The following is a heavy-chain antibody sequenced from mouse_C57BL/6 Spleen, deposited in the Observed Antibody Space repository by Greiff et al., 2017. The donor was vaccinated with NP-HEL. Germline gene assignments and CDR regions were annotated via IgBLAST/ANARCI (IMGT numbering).Heavy chain of an antibody. Sequence: VKLMESGPELVKPGASVKISCKASGYAFSSSWMNWVKQRPGKGLEWIGRIYPGDGDTNYNGKFKGKATLTADKSSSTAYMQLSSLTSEDSAVYFCARNSPYYYGSSHWYFDVWGTGTTVTVSS. CDR3: ARNSPYYYGSSHWYFDV. CDR2: IYPGDGDT. V-gene: IGHV1-82*01. D-gene: IGHD1-1*01. CDR1: GYAFSSSW. J-gene: IGHJ1*03.